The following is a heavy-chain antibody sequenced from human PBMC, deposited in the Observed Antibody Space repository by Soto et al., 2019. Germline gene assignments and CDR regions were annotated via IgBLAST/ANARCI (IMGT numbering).Heavy chain of an antibody. V-gene: IGHV3-48*01. CDR2: ISSSSSTI. Sequence: GGSLRLSCAASRFSFSTYTMNWVRQAPGKGLEWVSYISSSSSTIYYADSVKGRFTISRDNAKNSLYLQINSLRAEDTAVYYCASYGSGTYALSYWGQGT. CDR1: RFSFSTYT. CDR3: ASYGSGTYALSY. J-gene: IGHJ4*02. D-gene: IGHD3-10*01.